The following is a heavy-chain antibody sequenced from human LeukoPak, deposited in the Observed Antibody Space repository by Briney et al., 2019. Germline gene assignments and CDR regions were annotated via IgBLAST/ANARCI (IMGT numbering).Heavy chain of an antibody. CDR1: GHTFTTYY. D-gene: IGHD4-17*01. V-gene: IGHV1-18*04. J-gene: IGHJ4*02. CDR3: ARDPSVTTSDY. Sequence: ASVKVSCKASGHTFTTYYVHLARQAPGQGLEWMGWISAYNGNTNYAQKLQGRVTMTTDTSTSTAYMELGSLRSDDTAVYYCARDPSVTTSDYWGQGTLVTVSS. CDR2: ISAYNGNT.